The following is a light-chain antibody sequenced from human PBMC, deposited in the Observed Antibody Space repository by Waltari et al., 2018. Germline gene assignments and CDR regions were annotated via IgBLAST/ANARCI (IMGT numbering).Light chain of an antibody. J-gene: IGLJ3*02. CDR1: SSDIGRHDL. CDR3: CSYAGNYIWV. Sequence: QSALTQPAAVSGSPGQSVTISCTGASSDIGRHDLVSWYQQPPGNAPKLVISDVNKRPSGVSDRFSGSKSGDTASLTISGLHFEDEADYYCCSYAGNYIWVFGGGTRLTVL. V-gene: IGLV2-23*02. CDR2: DVN.